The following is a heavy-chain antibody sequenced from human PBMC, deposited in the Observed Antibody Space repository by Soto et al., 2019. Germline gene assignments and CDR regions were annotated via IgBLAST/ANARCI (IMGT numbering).Heavy chain of an antibody. J-gene: IGHJ4*02. D-gene: IGHD4-17*01. Sequence: QVQLQEAGPGLVKVSQTLSLTCTVSGGSISTGDYYWNWIRQPPGKGLEWIGYIYYSGSTYYNPSLKSRVSLSVDTSKNQFSLKLSSVTAADTAVYYCARAYYGDSPFDYWGQGTLVTVSS. CDR3: ARAYYGDSPFDY. CDR2: IYYSGST. CDR1: GGSISTGDYY. V-gene: IGHV4-30-4*01.